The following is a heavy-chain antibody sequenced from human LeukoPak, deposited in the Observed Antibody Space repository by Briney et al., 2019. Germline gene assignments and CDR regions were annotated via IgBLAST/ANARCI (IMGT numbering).Heavy chain of an antibody. CDR2: IYTSGST. CDR1: GGSISSYY. CDR3: ARQVDGSGPQYYFDY. D-gene: IGHD6-19*01. V-gene: IGHV4-4*07. J-gene: IGHJ4*02. Sequence: SETLSLTCTDSGGSISSYYWRWIRQPAGKGLEWIGRIYTSGSTNYNPSLKSRVTMSVDTSKNQFSLKLSSVTAADTAVYYCARQVDGSGPQYYFDYWGQGTLVTVSS.